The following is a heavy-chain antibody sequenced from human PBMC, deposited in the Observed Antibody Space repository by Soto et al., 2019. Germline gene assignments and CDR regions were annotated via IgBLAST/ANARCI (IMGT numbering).Heavy chain of an antibody. CDR3: ARDKSTMEGYNQCAL. CDR1: GYSIISSKW. Sequence: LSLTCSVSGYSIISSKWWSWVRQSPGSGLQWIVDMYHSGATNYNPSLKIRLTMSDDKSKNELSVKLVSVTAADRAIYFCARDKSTMEGYNQCALWGPGNLVTLST. V-gene: IGHV4-4*01. D-gene: IGHD5-12*01. J-gene: IGHJ1*01. CDR2: MYHSGAT.